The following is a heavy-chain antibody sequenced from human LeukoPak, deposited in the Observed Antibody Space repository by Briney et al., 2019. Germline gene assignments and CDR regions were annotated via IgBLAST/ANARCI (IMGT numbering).Heavy chain of an antibody. D-gene: IGHD3-10*01. CDR3: ARTWFGELLTPPDNWFDP. Sequence: VASVKVSCKASGYTFTSYGISWVRQAPGQGLEWMGWISAYNGNTYYAQKLQGRVTMTTDTSTSTAYMELRSLRSDDTAVYYCARTWFGELLTPPDNWFDPWGQGTLVTVSS. J-gene: IGHJ5*02. CDR2: ISAYNGNT. V-gene: IGHV1-18*01. CDR1: GYTFTSYG.